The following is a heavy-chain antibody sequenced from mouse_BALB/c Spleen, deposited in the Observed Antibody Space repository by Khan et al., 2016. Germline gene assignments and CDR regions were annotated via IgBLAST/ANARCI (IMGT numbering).Heavy chain of an antibody. CDR3: ARLVAY. CDR1: GFTFSSYG. Sequence: EVELGESGGGLVQPGGSLKLSCAASGFTFSSYGMSWVRQTPDKRLELVATINSNGGSTYYPDSVKGRFTISRDNAKNTLYLQMSSLKSEDTAMYYCARLVAYWGQGTLVTVSA. CDR2: INSNGGST. J-gene: IGHJ3*01. V-gene: IGHV5-6-3*01.